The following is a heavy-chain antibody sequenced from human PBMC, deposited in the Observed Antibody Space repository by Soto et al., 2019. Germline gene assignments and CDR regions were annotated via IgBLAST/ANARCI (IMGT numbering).Heavy chain of an antibody. CDR3: ARLEGLATISYYFDF. D-gene: IGHD3-9*01. Sequence: SETLSLTCTVSDGSISRSTFYWGWIRQPPGKGLERIGSVHYTGSTYYNPSLKSRVTISVDSSKNHLSLKVSSVTAADSAVYFCARLEGLATISYYFDFWGQGALVTVSS. J-gene: IGHJ4*02. CDR2: VHYTGST. V-gene: IGHV4-39*01. CDR1: DGSISRSTFY.